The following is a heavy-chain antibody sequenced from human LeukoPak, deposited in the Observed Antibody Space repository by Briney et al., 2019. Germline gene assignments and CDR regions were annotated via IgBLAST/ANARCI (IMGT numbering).Heavy chain of an antibody. CDR3: ATHGSGSYYQPY. CDR1: GYTLTELS. CDR2: FDPEDGET. J-gene: IGHJ4*02. D-gene: IGHD3-10*01. Sequence: ASVKVSCKVSGYTLTELSMHWVRQAPGKGLEWTGGFDPEDGETIYAQKFQGRVTMTEDTSTDTAYMELSSLRSEDTAVYYCATHGSGSYYQPYWGQGTLVTVSS. V-gene: IGHV1-24*01.